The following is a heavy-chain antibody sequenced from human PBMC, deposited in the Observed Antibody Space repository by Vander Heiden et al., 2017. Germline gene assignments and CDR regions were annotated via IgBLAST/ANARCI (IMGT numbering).Heavy chain of an antibody. CDR1: GFTFSSYA. CDR3: AKPMVRGVIPNQFDY. Sequence: VQLLESGGGLVQPGGSLRLSCAASGFTFSSYAMSWVRQAPGKGLEWVSAISGSGGSTYYADYVKGRFTISRDNSKNTLYLQMNSRRAEDTAVYYCAKPMVRGVIPNQFDYWGQGTLVTVSS. J-gene: IGHJ4*02. V-gene: IGHV3-23*01. D-gene: IGHD3-10*01. CDR2: ISGSGGST.